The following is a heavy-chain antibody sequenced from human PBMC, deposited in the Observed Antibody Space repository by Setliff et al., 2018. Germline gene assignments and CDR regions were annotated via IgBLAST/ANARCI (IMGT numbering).Heavy chain of an antibody. J-gene: IGHJ6*02. V-gene: IGHV1-18*01. CDR2: ISGHNGKT. Sequence: ASVKVSCKASGYTFTNYGINWVRQAPGQGLEWMGWISGHNGKTMYAQKFQNRVVMTTDTDTGTAYMELRSLRFDDSAIYYCAKEPAVSLTEAVRRSYYDYALDVWGQGTTVTVSS. CDR3: AKEPAVSLTEAVRRSYYDYALDV. D-gene: IGHD3-10*01. CDR1: GYTFTNYG.